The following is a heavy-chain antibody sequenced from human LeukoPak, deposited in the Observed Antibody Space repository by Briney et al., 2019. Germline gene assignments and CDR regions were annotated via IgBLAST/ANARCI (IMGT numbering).Heavy chain of an antibody. CDR1: GYSFPNYW. V-gene: IGHV5-51*01. D-gene: IGHD2-2*02. J-gene: IGHJ5*02. CDR3: ARGPYAYTSSATLGSYNWFDP. CDR2: IYPGDAHT. Sequence: GESLKISCKGSGYSFPNYWIGWGRQLPGKGLGWMGIIYPGDAHTRYSPSFQDQVTISVDKSISTAYLQWSSLKASDTAMYYCARGPYAYTSSATLGSYNWFDPWGQGSLVTVSS.